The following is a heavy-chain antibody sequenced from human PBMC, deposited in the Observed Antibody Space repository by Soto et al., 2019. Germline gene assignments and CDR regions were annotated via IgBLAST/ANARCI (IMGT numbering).Heavy chain of an antibody. D-gene: IGHD6-19*01. CDR2: INAGNGNT. CDR1: GYTFTSYA. J-gene: IGHJ4*02. CDR3: ARVRIAVAGFDY. Sequence: ASVKVSCNASGYTFTSYAMHWLRQAPGQRPEWMGWINAGNGNTKYSQKFQDRVTISKDTSANTAYMELSSLRSEDTAVYFCARVRIAVAGFDYWGQGTQVTVSS. V-gene: IGHV1-3*01.